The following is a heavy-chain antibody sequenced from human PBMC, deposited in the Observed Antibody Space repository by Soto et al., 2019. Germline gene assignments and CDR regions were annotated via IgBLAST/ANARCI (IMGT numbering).Heavy chain of an antibody. V-gene: IGHV3-73*01. CDR2: IRSKANSYAT. CDR1: GFTFSGST. CDR3: TRHVSGDYDPPSDY. D-gene: IGHD4-17*01. Sequence: PWGSLRLSCAASGFTFSGSTIHWVRQASGKGLEWIGRIRSKANSYATDYAASVKGGFTISRDDSKNTAYLQMNSLKTEDTAVYYCTRHVSGDYDPPSDYWGQGTLVTVSS. J-gene: IGHJ4*02.